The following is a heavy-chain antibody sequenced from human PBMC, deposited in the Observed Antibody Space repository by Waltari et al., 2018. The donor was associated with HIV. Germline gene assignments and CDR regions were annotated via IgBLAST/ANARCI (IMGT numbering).Heavy chain of an antibody. Sequence: QLLLQESGPGLVRPSETLSLTCTVTGPSISSRRSYLGWVRQPPGTGLAWIVSTMYSGSTYNNPSLKSRVAISVDTSRNQFSLNLTSVTAADTALYYCARHDGTSYYFGSDMNPRPFSFWFASWGQGILVTVSS. CDR1: GPSISSRRSY. CDR3: ARHDGTSYYFGSDMNPRPFSFWFAS. D-gene: IGHD3-10*01. V-gene: IGHV4-39*01. CDR2: TMYSGST. J-gene: IGHJ5*01.